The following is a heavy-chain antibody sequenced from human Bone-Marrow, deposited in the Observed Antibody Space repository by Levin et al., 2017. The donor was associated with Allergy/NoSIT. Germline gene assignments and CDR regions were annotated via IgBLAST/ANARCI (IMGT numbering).Heavy chain of an antibody. V-gene: IGHV5-51*01. CDR2: IYPGDSDT. CDR3: VRPRRMALRYDAFDI. Sequence: GESLKISCKGSGYTFPSYWIGWVRQMPEKGLEWMGIIYPGDSDTRYSPSFQGQVTISVDKSISTAYLQWSSLKASDTAIYYCVRPRRMALRYDAFDIGGQGTMVTVSS. CDR1: GYTFPSYW. D-gene: IGHD3-16*02. J-gene: IGHJ3*02.